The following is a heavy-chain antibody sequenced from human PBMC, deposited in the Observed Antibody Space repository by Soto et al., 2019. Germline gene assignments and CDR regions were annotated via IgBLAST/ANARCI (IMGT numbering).Heavy chain of an antibody. D-gene: IGHD2-21*01. J-gene: IGHJ4*02. CDR1: GGSFSYYY. V-gene: IGHV4-34*01. CDR2: ISPSGTT. Sequence: KPSGTLSLSCAVYGGSFSYYYWSWIRQSPGKGLEWIGEISPSGTTKYNPSLKSRVIISMHTSTNQFSLYLSSVTAEDTAVYYCAKTPGVITVISAFDHWGQGTPVTVSS. CDR3: AKTPGVITVISAFDH.